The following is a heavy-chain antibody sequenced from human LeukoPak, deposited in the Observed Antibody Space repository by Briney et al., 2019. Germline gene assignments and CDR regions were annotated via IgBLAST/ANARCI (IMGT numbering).Heavy chain of an antibody. V-gene: IGHV3-7*01. CDR3: AREMGLSDAFDF. J-gene: IGHJ3*01. CDR2: IKQDGTEK. D-gene: IGHD1-26*01. CDR1: VFTMSTYW. Sequence: PGGSLRLSCGASVFTMSTYWMSWVRQAPGKGLEWVANIKQDGTEKYYVDSVKGRFTISRDNAKNSVYLQMSSLSAEDTAVYYCAREMGLSDAFDFWGQGTMVTVSS.